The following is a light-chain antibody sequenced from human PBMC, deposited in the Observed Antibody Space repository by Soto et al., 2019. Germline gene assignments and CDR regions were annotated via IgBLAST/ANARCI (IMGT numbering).Light chain of an antibody. CDR2: DVT. J-gene: IGLJ1*01. CDR1: STDIGAYKF. CDR3: FSYTSFDTYV. Sequence: QSALPQPASVSASPGQSITISCTGTSTDIGAYKFVSWYQQHPGKAPKLMIYDVTSRPSGVSNRFSGSKSGNTASLIISGLQAEDEADYYCFSYTSFDTYVFGTGTKVTVL. V-gene: IGLV2-14*03.